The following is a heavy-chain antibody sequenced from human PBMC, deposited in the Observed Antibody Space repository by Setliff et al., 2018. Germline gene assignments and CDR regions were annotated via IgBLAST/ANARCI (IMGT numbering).Heavy chain of an antibody. Sequence: SETLSLTCTVSGGSISSSSYYWGWIRQPPGKGLEWIGSIYYSGSTYYNPSLKSRVTISVGTSKNQFSLKLSSVTAADTAVYYCARLYSGWCNYWGQGTLVTVSS. CDR3: ARLYSGWCNY. D-gene: IGHD6-19*01. V-gene: IGHV4-39*01. CDR1: GGSISSSSYY. CDR2: IYYSGST. J-gene: IGHJ4*02.